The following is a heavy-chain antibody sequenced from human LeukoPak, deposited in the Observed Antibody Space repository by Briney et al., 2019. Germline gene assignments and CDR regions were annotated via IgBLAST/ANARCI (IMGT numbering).Heavy chain of an antibody. CDR2: ITSSSSYT. V-gene: IGHV3-21*01. CDR3: ARDPYNGAYSEGYYYYYVDV. J-gene: IGHJ6*03. CDR1: GITFSNYN. D-gene: IGHD1-1*01. Sequence: GGTLRLSCAAPGITFSNYNMNWVRQAPGKGLEWISAITSSSSYTFYADSVKGRFTISRDNAQNSLYLQMNSLRVGDTAIYYCARDPYNGAYSEGYYYYYVDVWGKGTTVTVSS.